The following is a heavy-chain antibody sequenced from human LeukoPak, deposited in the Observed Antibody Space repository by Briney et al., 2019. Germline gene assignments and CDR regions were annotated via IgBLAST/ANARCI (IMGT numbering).Heavy chain of an antibody. D-gene: IGHD1-26*01. Sequence: ASVKVSCKASGYTFTSYGISWVRQAPGQGLEWMGWISAYNGNTSYAQKLQGRVTMTTDTSTSTAYMELRSLRSDDTAVYYCARGPRAAGRVRNDYWGQGTLVTVSS. J-gene: IGHJ4*02. CDR3: ARGPRAAGRVRNDY. CDR2: ISAYNGNT. V-gene: IGHV1-18*01. CDR1: GYTFTSYG.